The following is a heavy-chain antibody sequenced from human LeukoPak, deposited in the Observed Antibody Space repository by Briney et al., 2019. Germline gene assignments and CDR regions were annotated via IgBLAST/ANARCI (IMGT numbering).Heavy chain of an antibody. J-gene: IGHJ4*02. Sequence: GGSLRLSCGASGFIFSDYSMHWVRQAPGKGLEYVSAINGEGGSTYYANSVKGRFTISRDNSKNTLYLQMGSLRADDMAIYYCARVGNTGGFDYWSQGTLVIV. CDR1: GFIFSDYS. D-gene: IGHD7-27*01. CDR3: ARVGNTGGFDY. CDR2: INGEGGST. V-gene: IGHV3-64*01.